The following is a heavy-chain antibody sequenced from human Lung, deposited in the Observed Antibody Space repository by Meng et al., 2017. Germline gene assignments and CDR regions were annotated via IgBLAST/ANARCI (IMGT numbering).Heavy chain of an antibody. Sequence: GQLLPHGAEVRKPGASVKVSCKDAGYTFPDYWLHWVRRAPGQGLEWMGRINPKSGDTHYAQRFQGRVTMTGDTSISTAYMELSGLRSDDTAMYYCARDEDISAAGKLFGDYWGQGTLVTVSS. D-gene: IGHD6-13*01. CDR2: INPKSGDT. CDR1: GYTFPDYW. V-gene: IGHV1-2*06. CDR3: ARDEDISAAGKLFGDY. J-gene: IGHJ4*02.